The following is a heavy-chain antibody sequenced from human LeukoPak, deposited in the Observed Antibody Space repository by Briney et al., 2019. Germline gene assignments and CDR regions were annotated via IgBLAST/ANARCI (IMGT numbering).Heavy chain of an antibody. CDR3: ARARSDILTGHPFDY. V-gene: IGHV1-2*02. CDR2: INPNSGGT. D-gene: IGHD3-9*01. CDR1: GYTFTGYY. J-gene: IGHJ4*02. Sequence: ASVKVSCKASGYTFTGYYMHWVRQAPEQGLEWMGWINPNSGGTNYAQKFQGRVTMTRDTSISTAYMELSRLRSDDTAVYYCARARSDILTGHPFDYWGQGTLVTVSS.